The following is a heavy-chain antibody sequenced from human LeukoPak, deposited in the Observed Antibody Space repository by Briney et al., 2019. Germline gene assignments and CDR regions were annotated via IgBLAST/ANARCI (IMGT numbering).Heavy chain of an antibody. CDR3: AREVGYSYGYRRGAFDI. D-gene: IGHD5-18*01. CDR1: GGSISSYY. V-gene: IGHV4-59*01. J-gene: IGHJ3*02. Sequence: SETPSLTCTVSGGSISSYYWSWIRQPPGKGLEWIGYIYYSGSTNYNPSLKSRVTISVDTSKNQFSLKLSSVTAADTAVYYCAREVGYSYGYRRGAFDIWGQGTMVTVSS. CDR2: IYYSGST.